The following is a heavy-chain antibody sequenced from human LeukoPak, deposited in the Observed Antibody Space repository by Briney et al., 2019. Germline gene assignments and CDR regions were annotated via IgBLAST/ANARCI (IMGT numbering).Heavy chain of an antibody. CDR3: ASAIFASLYYYGMDV. J-gene: IGHJ6*02. CDR1: GYTFTSYY. Sequence: ASVKVSCKASGYTFTSYYMHWVRHAPGQGLEWMGIINPSGGSTSYAQKFQGRVTMTRDTSTSTVYMELSSLRSEDTAVYYCASAIFASLYYYGMDVWGQGTTVTVSS. D-gene: IGHD2-2*02. CDR2: INPSGGST. V-gene: IGHV1-46*01.